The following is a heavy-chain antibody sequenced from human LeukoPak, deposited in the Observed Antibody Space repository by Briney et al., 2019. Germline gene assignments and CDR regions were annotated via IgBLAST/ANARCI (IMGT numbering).Heavy chain of an antibody. D-gene: IGHD5-24*01. CDR3: AKDVLDDRWLQLNPYDL. V-gene: IGHV3-11*04. Sequence: GGSLRLSCEASGFMLSEFYMTWIRQAPGKGLEWVAYISDNGDTIYYADSVRGRFTISRDNSENSVYLQMTSLTAEDTAVYYCAKDVLDDRWLQLNPYDLWGQGTLVTVSS. CDR1: GFMLSEFY. CDR2: ISDNGDTI. J-gene: IGHJ5*02.